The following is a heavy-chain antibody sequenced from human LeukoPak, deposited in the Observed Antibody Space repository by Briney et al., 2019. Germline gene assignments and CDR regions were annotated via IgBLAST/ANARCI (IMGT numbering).Heavy chain of an antibody. Sequence: GASVKVSCKASGYTFTNYGISWVRQAPGQGLEWMGWISANNGNTKYAQKFQGRVSMTTDTSTTTAYMELRSLRSDDTAVYYCARGEDEQWLPFDYWGQGTLVTVSS. D-gene: IGHD3-22*01. V-gene: IGHV1-18*01. CDR3: ARGEDEQWLPFDY. CDR2: ISANNGNT. J-gene: IGHJ4*02. CDR1: GYTFTNYG.